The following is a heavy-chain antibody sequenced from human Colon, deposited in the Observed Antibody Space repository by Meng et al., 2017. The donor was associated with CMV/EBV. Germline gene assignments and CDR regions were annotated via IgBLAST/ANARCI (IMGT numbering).Heavy chain of an antibody. CDR2: IIPIFGTA. D-gene: IGHD3-3*01. Sequence: SSVTVSCKASGGTFSSYAISWVRQAPGQGLEWMGGIIPIFGTANYAQKFQGRVTITTDESTSTAYMELSSLRSEDTAVYYCARRRRITIFGVVIPGDAFDIWGQGTMVTVSS. CDR1: GGTFSSYA. CDR3: ARRRRITIFGVVIPGDAFDI. J-gene: IGHJ3*02. V-gene: IGHV1-69*05.